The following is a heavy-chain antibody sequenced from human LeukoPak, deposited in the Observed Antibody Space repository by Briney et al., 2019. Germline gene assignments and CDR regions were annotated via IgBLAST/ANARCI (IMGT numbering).Heavy chain of an antibody. V-gene: IGHV3-30*03. D-gene: IGHD3-3*01. CDR1: GLTFSRHG. Sequence: GRSLRLTCAPSGLTFSRHGMHWVRQAPGKGLEWVAIISNDGSRKYYAHSVEGRFTISRDNSKNTLYLQMDSLRAEDTAVYYCARDRAWNYFDYWGQGTLVTVSS. CDR2: ISNDGSRK. J-gene: IGHJ4*02. CDR3: ARDRAWNYFDY.